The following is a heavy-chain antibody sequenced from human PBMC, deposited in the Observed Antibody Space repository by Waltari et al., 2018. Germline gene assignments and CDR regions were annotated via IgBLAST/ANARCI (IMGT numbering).Heavy chain of an antibody. Sequence: EVQLVESGGGLVQPGGSLRLSCAASGFTFSSYWMSWVRQAPGKGLEWVANIKQDGSEKYYVDSVKGRFTISRDNAKNSLYLQMNSLRAEDTAVYYCARENFYGTSYAFDIWGQGTMVTVSS. CDR2: IKQDGSEK. J-gene: IGHJ3*02. CDR1: GFTFSSYW. D-gene: IGHD3-10*01. V-gene: IGHV3-7*01. CDR3: ARENFYGTSYAFDI.